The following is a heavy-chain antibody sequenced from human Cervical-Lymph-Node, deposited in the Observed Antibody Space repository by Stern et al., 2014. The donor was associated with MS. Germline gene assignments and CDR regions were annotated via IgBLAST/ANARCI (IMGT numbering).Heavy chain of an antibody. CDR2: VIPFVGTS. CDR1: GG. CDR3: ARGGGDNWFDP. V-gene: IGHV1-69*06. Sequence: EQLVESGAEVKKPGSSGKVSCKASGGISWLRQAPGQGLEYMGGVIPFVGTSHYAQKFQGRVTITAETSTNTVYLELSSLKSDDTAVYYWARGGGDNWFDPWGQGTLVTVSS. D-gene: IGHD3-16*01. J-gene: IGHJ5*02.